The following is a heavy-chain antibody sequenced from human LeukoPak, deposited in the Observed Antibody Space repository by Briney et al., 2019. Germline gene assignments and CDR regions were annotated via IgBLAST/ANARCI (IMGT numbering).Heavy chain of an antibody. CDR1: GFTFSSYS. J-gene: IGHJ3*02. CDR2: ISSSQSYI. CDR3: AGVLFKRGAFDI. Sequence: GGSLTLSCAASGFTFSSYSMNWVRQAPANGLEWVSYISSSQSYIYYADSVKGRFTISRDNAKNSLYLQMNSLRAEDTAVDYCAGVLFKRGAFDIWGQGTMVTVSS. V-gene: IGHV3-21*01.